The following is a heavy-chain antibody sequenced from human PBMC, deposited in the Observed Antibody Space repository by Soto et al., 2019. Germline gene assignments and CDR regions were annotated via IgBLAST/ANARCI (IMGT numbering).Heavy chain of an antibody. CDR3: ARARMVRGIIYYYGMDV. J-gene: IGHJ6*02. Sequence: QVQLQESGPGLVKSSQTLSLTCTVSGGSISSDGNYWSWIRQHPGKGLEWIGYIYYSGSTYYNPSLKSRVTISVYTSKNQFSLKLNSVNAADTAVYYCARARMVRGIIYYYGMDVWGQGTTVTVSS. V-gene: IGHV4-31*03. CDR1: GGSISSDGNY. CDR2: IYYSGST. D-gene: IGHD3-10*01.